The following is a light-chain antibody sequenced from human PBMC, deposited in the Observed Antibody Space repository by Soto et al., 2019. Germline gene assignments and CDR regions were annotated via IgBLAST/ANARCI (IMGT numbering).Light chain of an antibody. CDR2: SNI. CDR3: AAWDGSLNGWV. J-gene: IGLJ3*02. CDR1: SSNIGSDI. Sequence: QAVVTQPPSASGTPGQRVTISCSGSSSNIGSDIVNWYQQLPGTAPKLLIYSNIQRPSGVPDRFSGSKSGTSASLAISGLQSEDEADYYCAAWDGSLNGWVFGGGTKLTVL. V-gene: IGLV1-44*01.